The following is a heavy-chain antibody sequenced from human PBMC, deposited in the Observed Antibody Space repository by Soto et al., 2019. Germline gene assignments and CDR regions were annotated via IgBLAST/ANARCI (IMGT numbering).Heavy chain of an antibody. CDR3: ARGPRNWGADY. D-gene: IGHD7-27*01. Sequence: QVQLVQSGAEVKKPGASVKVSCKASEYTFTNYDFTWVRQTTGQGLEWMGWMNPNSGDTGYAQKFQGRATMTRNSSINTAYMELSILTSEDTAVYYCARGPRNWGADYWVQGTLVTVSS. CDR1: EYTFTNYD. V-gene: IGHV1-8*02. J-gene: IGHJ4*02. CDR2: MNPNSGDT.